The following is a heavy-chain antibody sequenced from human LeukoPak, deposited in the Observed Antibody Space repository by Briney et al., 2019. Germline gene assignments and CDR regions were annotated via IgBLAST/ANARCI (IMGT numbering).Heavy chain of an antibody. V-gene: IGHV4-39*07. CDR1: GGSISSSSYY. CDR2: IYYSGST. D-gene: IGHD4-17*01. CDR3: AKESTVTPGNVNWFDP. J-gene: IGHJ5*02. Sequence: SETLSLTCTVSGGSISSSSYYWGWIRQPPGKGLEWIGSIYYSGSTYYNPSLKSRVTISVDTSKNQLSLKLSSVTAADTAVYYCAKESTVTPGNVNWFDPWGQGTLVTVSS.